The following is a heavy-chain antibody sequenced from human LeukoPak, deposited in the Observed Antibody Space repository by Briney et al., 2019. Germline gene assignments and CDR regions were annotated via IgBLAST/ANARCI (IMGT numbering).Heavy chain of an antibody. CDR3: ARHTSGRWHDYVWGSYRPETSFDY. Sequence: SETLSLTCTVSGGSISSSSYYWGWIRQPPGKGLEWIGSIYYSGSTNYNPSLKSRVTISVDTSKNQFSLKLSSVTAADTAVYYCARHTSGRWHDYVWGSYRPETSFDYWGQGTLVTVSS. D-gene: IGHD3-16*02. CDR2: IYYSGST. J-gene: IGHJ4*02. CDR1: GGSISSSSYY. V-gene: IGHV4-39*01.